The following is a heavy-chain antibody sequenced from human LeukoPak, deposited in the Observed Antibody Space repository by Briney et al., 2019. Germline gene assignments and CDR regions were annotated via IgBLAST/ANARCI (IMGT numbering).Heavy chain of an antibody. CDR1: GGSISSYY. CDR3: ARARNYYDSSDYYYEGDAFDI. J-gene: IGHJ3*02. V-gene: IGHV4-59*01. Sequence: PSETLSLTCTVSGGSISSYYWNWIRQPPGKGLEWIGYIYNSGSTNNNPSLKSRVTISVDTSKKQFSLKLSSVTAADTAVYYCARARNYYDSSDYYYEGDAFDIWGQGTMVTVSS. CDR2: IYNSGST. D-gene: IGHD3-22*01.